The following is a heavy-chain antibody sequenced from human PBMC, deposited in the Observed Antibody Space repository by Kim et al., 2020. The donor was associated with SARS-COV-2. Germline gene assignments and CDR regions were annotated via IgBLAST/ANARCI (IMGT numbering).Heavy chain of an antibody. V-gene: IGHV6-1*01. CDR3: ARGAYSSAYAIPLFDY. D-gene: IGHD3-22*01. CDR1: GDSVSSNSAA. CDR2: TYYRSKWYN. J-gene: IGHJ4*02. Sequence: SQTLSLTCAISGDSVSSNSAAWNWIRQSPSRGLEWLGRTYYRSKWYNDYAVSVKSRITINPDTSKNQFSLQLNSVTPEDTAVYYCARGAYSSAYAIPLFDYWGQGTLVTVSS.